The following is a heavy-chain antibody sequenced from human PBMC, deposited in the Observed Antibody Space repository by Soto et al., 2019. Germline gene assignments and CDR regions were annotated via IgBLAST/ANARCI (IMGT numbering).Heavy chain of an antibody. CDR2: ISHDGSNR. Sequence: QVQMVESGGGVVQPGRSLRLSCVASGFSIRNYGMHWVRQAPGKGLEWLTVISHDGSNRNYADFVKGRFTVSRDDSKNTVFQQKNSLRANVTALYYRAKDLWDIVVVPSACPGTLHVWGQGTTVNVSS. V-gene: IGHV3-30*18. CDR1: GFSIRNYG. J-gene: IGHJ6*02. CDR3: AKDLWDIVVVPSACPGTLHV. D-gene: IGHD2-15*01.